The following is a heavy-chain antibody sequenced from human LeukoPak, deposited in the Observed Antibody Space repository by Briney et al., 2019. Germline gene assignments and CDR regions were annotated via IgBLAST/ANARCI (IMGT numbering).Heavy chain of an antibody. CDR1: GFAFSSYA. J-gene: IGHJ6*02. CDR3: ARGPDTMDV. Sequence: QPGGSLRLSCAASGFAFSSYAMHGARQAPGKGLEWVAVISYDESNKYDADSVKGRFTIFRDNSKNTLYLQMNNLRAEDTAVYYCARGPDTMDVWGQGTTVTVSS. CDR2: ISYDESNK. V-gene: IGHV3-30-3*01.